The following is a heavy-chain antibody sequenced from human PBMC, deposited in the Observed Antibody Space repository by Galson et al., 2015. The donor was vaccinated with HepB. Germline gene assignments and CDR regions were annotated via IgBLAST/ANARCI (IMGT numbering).Heavy chain of an antibody. J-gene: IGHJ4*01. CDR3: ARLYGGRASGFDY. CDR1: GVSINSFY. Sequence: LTCTVSGVSINSFYWTWIRQPPGKGLEWIGDMYESGSTNYNPSLTSRVTTAVDTSKNQFSLKVTSVTAADTAVYYCARLYGGRASGFDYWGQGILVTVSS. V-gene: IGHV4-59*08. CDR2: MYESGST. D-gene: IGHD4-23*01.